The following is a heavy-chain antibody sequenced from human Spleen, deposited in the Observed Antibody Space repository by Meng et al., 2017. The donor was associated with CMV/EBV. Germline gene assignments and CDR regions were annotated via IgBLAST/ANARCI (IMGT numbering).Heavy chain of an antibody. CDR2: IYYRGST. CDR1: ISSGGNY. V-gene: IGHV4-31*02. CDR3: AREALYLDYGGNSGYLDH. Sequence: ISSGGNYWNWIRQHPGKGLEWIGYIYYRGSTYYNPSLKSRVSISVDTSKNQFSLKVTSVTAADTAVYYCAREALYLDYGGNSGYLDHWGQGTLVTVSS. D-gene: IGHD4-23*01. J-gene: IGHJ4*02.